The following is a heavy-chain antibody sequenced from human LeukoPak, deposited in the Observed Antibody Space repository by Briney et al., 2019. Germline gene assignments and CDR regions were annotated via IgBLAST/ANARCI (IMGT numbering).Heavy chain of an antibody. Sequence: GGSLRLSCAASGFTFSSYEMNWVRQAPGKGLEWVSYISSSGGTIYYADSVKGRFTISRDNAKNSLFLQMNGLRAEDTAVYYCAKDQGQGRYYYYYGMDVWGQGTTVTVSS. V-gene: IGHV3-48*03. CDR2: ISSSGGTI. D-gene: IGHD2-15*01. CDR1: GFTFSSYE. J-gene: IGHJ6*02. CDR3: AKDQGQGRYYYYYGMDV.